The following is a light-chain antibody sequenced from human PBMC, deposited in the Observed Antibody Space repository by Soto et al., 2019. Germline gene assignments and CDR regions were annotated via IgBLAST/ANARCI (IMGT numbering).Light chain of an antibody. CDR2: DVS. Sequence: QSALTQPASVSGSPGQWITISCTGTSSDVGGYNYVSWYQQHSGKAPKLMIYDVSNWPSGVSNRFSGSTSGNAASLTISGLQAEDAADYYCSSYTSSSTLVFGGGTKLTVL. J-gene: IGLJ2*01. V-gene: IGLV2-14*01. CDR3: SSYTSSSTLV. CDR1: SSDVGGYNY.